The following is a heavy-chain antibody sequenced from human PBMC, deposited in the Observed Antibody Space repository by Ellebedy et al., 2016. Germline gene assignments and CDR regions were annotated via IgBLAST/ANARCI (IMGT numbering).Heavy chain of an antibody. J-gene: IGHJ4*02. CDR3: ARREGVRGEDY. V-gene: IGHV3-21*01. Sequence: GGSLRLSCAASGFTFSSYSMNWVRQAPGKGLEWVSSISSSSSYIYYADSVKSRLTISRDNAKNSLYLQMNSLRAEDTAVYYCARREGVRGEDYWGQGTLVTVSS. CDR2: ISSSSSYI. CDR1: GFTFSSYS. D-gene: IGHD3-10*01.